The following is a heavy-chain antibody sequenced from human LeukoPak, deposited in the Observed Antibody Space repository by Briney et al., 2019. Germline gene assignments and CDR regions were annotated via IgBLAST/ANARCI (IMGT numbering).Heavy chain of an antibody. CDR2: ISDDGRNK. CDR1: GFSFISYD. Sequence: GGSLRLSCAASGFSFISYDMHWVRQAPGKGLEWVGVISDDGRNKKYADSVKGRFTISRDNSKDTLYLQMNSLRDEDTAVYYCAKRPSDYGDYVTYFDYWGQGTLVTVSS. D-gene: IGHD4-17*01. V-gene: IGHV3-30*18. CDR3: AKRPSDYGDYVTYFDY. J-gene: IGHJ4*02.